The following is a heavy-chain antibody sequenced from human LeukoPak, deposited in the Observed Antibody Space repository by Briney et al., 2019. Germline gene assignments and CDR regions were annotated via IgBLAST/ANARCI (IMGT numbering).Heavy chain of an antibody. Sequence: GGSLRLSCTTSGFTFSRYAMTWVRQAPGKGLEWVSIISDSGGSPHYADSVKGRFTISRDNSKDTVYLQMNSLRAEDTAVYYCAKDRYWSGSGNDAFDIWGQGTMVIVSS. D-gene: IGHD3-10*01. V-gene: IGHV3-23*01. CDR1: GFTFSRYA. J-gene: IGHJ3*02. CDR3: AKDRYWSGSGNDAFDI. CDR2: ISDSGGSP.